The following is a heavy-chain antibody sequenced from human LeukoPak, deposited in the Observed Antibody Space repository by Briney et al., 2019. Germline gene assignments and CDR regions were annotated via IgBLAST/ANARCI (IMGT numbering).Heavy chain of an antibody. CDR1: GFTFSSYE. CDR2: ISTSGRTI. V-gene: IGHV3-48*03. D-gene: IGHD3-10*01. CDR3: ARDRDSDAFDI. J-gene: IGHJ3*02. Sequence: GGTLRLSCAASGFTFSSYEMNWVPQAPGKGLDWVSYISTSGRTIYYADSVKGRFTISRDTAKNSLYLQMTSLRAEDTAVYYCARDRDSDAFDIWGQGSMVTVSP.